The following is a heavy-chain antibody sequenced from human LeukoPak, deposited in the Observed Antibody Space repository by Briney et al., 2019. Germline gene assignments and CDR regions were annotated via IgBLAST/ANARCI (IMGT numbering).Heavy chain of an antibody. V-gene: IGHV5-51*01. J-gene: IGHJ3*02. D-gene: IGHD3-3*01. CDR3: ARPDEGRFLGNAFDI. CDR2: IYPGDSDT. CDR1: GYSFTSYW. Sequence: PGESLKISCKGSGYSFTSYWIGWVRQMPGKGLEWMGIIYPGDSDTRYSPSFQGQVTISADKSISTAYLQWSSLKASDTAMYYCARPDEGRFLGNAFDIWGQGTMVTVSS.